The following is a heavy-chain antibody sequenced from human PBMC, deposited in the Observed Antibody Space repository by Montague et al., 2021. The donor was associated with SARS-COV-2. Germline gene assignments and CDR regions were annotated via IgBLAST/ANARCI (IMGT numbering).Heavy chain of an antibody. CDR2: TCYRSKWYN. Sequence: CAISGDSVSSNIATWNWIRQSPSRGLEWLGRTCYRSKWYNDYAVSVKSRVIINPDTSNNRISLQLNSVTPEDTAVYYCARAYCGGGCYFYWYFDLWGRGTLVTVSS. D-gene: IGHD2-21*02. CDR3: ARAYCGGGCYFYWYFDL. V-gene: IGHV6-1*01. J-gene: IGHJ2*01. CDR1: GDSVSSNIAT.